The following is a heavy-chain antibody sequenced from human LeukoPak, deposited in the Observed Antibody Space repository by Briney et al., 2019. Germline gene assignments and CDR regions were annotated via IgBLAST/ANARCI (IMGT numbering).Heavy chain of an antibody. CDR1: GGSISSSSYY. D-gene: IGHD5-24*01. CDR2: IYYSGST. J-gene: IGHJ4*02. V-gene: IGHV4-39*07. Sequence: PSETLSLTCTVSGGSISSSSYYWGWIRQPPGKGLEWIGSIYYSGSTYYNPSLKSRVTISVDTSKNQFSLKLSSVTAADTAVYYCARDYMATIDYWGQGTLVTVSS. CDR3: ARDYMATIDY.